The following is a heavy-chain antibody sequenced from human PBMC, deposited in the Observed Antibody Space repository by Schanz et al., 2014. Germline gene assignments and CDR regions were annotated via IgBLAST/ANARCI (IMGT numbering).Heavy chain of an antibody. CDR2: IIPILPAS. CDR3: ATSDLSISAAGT. V-gene: IGHV1-69*08. CDR1: GGIFSSFT. D-gene: IGHD6-13*01. Sequence: QVQLVQSGAEVKKPGSSVKVSCKASGGIFSSFTISWVRQAPGQGLEWLGMIIPILPASKYAQKFQGRVTITADKSTNTAYMELNGLRSEDTAVYYCATSDLSISAAGTWGQGTLVIVSS. J-gene: IGHJ4*02.